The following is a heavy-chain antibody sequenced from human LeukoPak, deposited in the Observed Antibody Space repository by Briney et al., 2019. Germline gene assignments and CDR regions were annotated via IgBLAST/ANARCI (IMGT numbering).Heavy chain of an antibody. J-gene: IGHJ4*02. D-gene: IGHD6-19*01. CDR2: ISGSGNTI. CDR3: ARDPYSSGWSSSFDS. V-gene: IGHV3-48*04. CDR1: GFTFSSYS. Sequence: TGGSLRLSCAASGFTFSSYSMNWVRQAPGKGLQWVSYISGSGNTIYYADSVKGRFTISRDNAKNSLYLQMNSLRAEDTAVYYCARDPYSSGWSSSFDSWGQGTLVTASS.